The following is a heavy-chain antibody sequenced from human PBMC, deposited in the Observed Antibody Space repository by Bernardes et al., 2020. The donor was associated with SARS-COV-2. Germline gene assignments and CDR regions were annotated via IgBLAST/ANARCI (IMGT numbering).Heavy chain of an antibody. CDR1: GDSISGYY. CDR2: IYSSGNT. CDR3: AREAIQLWFFDN. D-gene: IGHD2-21*01. J-gene: IGHJ4*02. V-gene: IGHV4-4*07. Sequence: SETLSLTRTVSGDSISGYYWSWIRQAAGKGLEWIGRIYSSGNTNYNPSLRSRVIMSEDTSKNQVSLRLSSVTAADTAVYYCAREAIQLWFFDNWGQGSLVTVSS.